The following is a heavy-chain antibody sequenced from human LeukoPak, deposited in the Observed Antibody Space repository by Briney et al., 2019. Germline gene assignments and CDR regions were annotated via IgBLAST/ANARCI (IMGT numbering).Heavy chain of an antibody. V-gene: IGHV1-18*01. J-gene: IGHJ5*02. Sequence: GASVKVSCKASGYTFTNYAFSWLRQAPGQRLEWTGWISAYNGNTNYAQKLQGRVTMTTDTSTNTAYMELRSLRFDDTAVYYCARVRLWFGELLSRWFDPWGQGTLVTVSS. CDR1: GYTFTNYA. CDR2: ISAYNGNT. CDR3: ARVRLWFGELLSRWFDP. D-gene: IGHD3-10*01.